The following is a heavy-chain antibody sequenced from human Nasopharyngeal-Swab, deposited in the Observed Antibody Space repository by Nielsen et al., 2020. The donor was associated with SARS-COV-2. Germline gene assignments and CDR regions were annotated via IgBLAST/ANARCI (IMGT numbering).Heavy chain of an antibody. CDR2: ISYDGSNK. D-gene: IGHD6-13*01. J-gene: IGHJ4*02. V-gene: IGHV3-30*03. Sequence: GGSLRLSCAASGFSITNYGMQWVRQAPGQGLEWVAVISYDGSNKYYADSVKGRFTISRDNAKNSLYLQMNSLRAEDTAVYYCARLGGSSWYFDYWGQGTLVTVSS. CDR1: GFSITNYG. CDR3: ARLGGSSWYFDY.